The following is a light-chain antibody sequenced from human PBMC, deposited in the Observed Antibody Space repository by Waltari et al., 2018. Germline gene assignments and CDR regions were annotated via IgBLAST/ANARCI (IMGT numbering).Light chain of an antibody. CDR1: SSDVGGYNY. CDR3: TSYVSSSTPVV. V-gene: IGLV2-14*03. J-gene: IGLJ2*01. Sequence: QSALTQPASVSGSPGQSITISCTGTSSDVGGYNYVSWYQQHPGKAPKLMIYDVTNRGSGVSNCFSGSKSGNTASLTISGLQPEDEADYYCTSYVSSSTPVVIGGGTKLTVL. CDR2: DVT.